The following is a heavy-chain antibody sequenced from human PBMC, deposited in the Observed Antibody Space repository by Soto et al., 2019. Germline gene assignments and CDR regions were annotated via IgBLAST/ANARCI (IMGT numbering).Heavy chain of an antibody. J-gene: IGHJ4*02. CDR2: ISGSGGTT. V-gene: IGHV3-23*01. CDR1: GFTFSSYA. CDR3: TKAGDYSTYYFDY. Sequence: SGGSLRLSCAASGFTFSSYAVRWVRQAPGKGLEWVSAISGSGGTTYYADSVRGRFTISRDNSKNTLYLQMNSLRAEDTAVYYCTKAGDYSTYYFDYWGPGTLVTVSS. D-gene: IGHD4-4*01.